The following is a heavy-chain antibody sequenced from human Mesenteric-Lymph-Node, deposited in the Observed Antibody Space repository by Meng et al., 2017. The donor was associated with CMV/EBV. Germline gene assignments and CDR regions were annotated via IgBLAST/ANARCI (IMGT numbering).Heavy chain of an antibody. CDR1: GYTFTSYD. CDR3: ARDSGVPAAVYYYYGMDV. CDR2: MNPNSGNT. V-gene: IGHV1-8*01. D-gene: IGHD2-2*01. J-gene: IGHJ6*02. Sequence: ASVKVSCKASGYTFTSYDINWVRQATGQGLEWMGWMNPNSGNTGYAQKFQGRVTMTRNTSISTAYMELSSLRSEDTAVYYCARDSGVPAAVYYYYGMDVWGQGTTVTVSS.